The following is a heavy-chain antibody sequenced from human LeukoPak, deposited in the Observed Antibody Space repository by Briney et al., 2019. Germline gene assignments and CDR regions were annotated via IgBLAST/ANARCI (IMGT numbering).Heavy chain of an antibody. V-gene: IGHV4-4*09. Sequence: PSETLSLTCTVSGGSFSSYYWSWIRQPPGKGLEWIGYIYTSGSTNYNPSLKSRVTISVDTSKNQFSLKLSSVTAADTAVYYCATYRPRSGAAAVHAFDIWGQGTMVTVSS. CDR2: IYTSGST. D-gene: IGHD6-13*01. CDR1: GGSFSSYY. J-gene: IGHJ3*02. CDR3: ATYRPRSGAAAVHAFDI.